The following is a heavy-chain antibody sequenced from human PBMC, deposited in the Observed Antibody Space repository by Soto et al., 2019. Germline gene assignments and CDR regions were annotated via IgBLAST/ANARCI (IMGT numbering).Heavy chain of an antibody. CDR3: ARARVGGGYYYDGVDV. CDR2: INPISGVT. CDR1: GYTFSGYY. J-gene: IGHJ6*02. V-gene: IGHV1-2*02. D-gene: IGHD2-15*01. Sequence: GASVKVSCKASGYTFSGYYMYWVRQAPGQGLDWMGGINPISGVTNYAQKFQGRVAMTRDTSMSTAYMELSSLRSDDTAVYYCARARVGGGYYYDGVDVWGQGTTVTVS.